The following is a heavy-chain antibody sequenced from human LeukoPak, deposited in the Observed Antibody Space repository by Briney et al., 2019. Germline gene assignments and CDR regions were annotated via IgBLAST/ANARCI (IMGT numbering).Heavy chain of an antibody. CDR1: VGSISSTSYY. J-gene: IGHJ2*01. D-gene: IGHD6-19*01. V-gene: IGHV4-39*01. CDR2: IYYRGST. Sequence: PSETLSLTCTVSVGSISSTSYYWGGIRQPPGKGLEWIGSIYYRGSTYYNPSRKSLLTISLNTSKNQFSLSLSSVTAADTAVYYCARGSSGWPWYFDLWGRGTLVPVSS. CDR3: ARGSSGWPWYFDL.